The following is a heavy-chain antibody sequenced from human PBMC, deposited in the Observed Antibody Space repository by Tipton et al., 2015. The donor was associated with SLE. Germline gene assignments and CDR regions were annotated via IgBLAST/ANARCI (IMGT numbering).Heavy chain of an antibody. V-gene: IGHV4-38-2*01. D-gene: IGHD3-10*02. CDR2: IYHSGST. CDR3: ARHVRVEPHDAFDI. CDR1: GYSISSGYY. Sequence: GLVKPSETLSLTCAVSGYSISSGYYWGWIRQPPGKGLEWIGSIYHSGSTYYNPSLKSRVTISVDTSKNQFSLKLSSVTAADTAVYYCARHVRVEPHDAFDIWGQGTMVTVSS. J-gene: IGHJ3*02.